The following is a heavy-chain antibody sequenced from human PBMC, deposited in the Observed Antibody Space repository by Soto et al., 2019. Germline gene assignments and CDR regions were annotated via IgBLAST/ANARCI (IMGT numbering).Heavy chain of an antibody. CDR3: ARGGYYDSSGSRHYHYYGMNV. V-gene: IGHV1-18*01. Sequence: QAQLVQSGPEVKKPGASVKVSCKASGYRFTSYGISWVRQAPGQGLEWLGWISAYDDNTKYAQTLQVRVSMSTDTSTNTAYMELRSLRSDDTAMYYCARGGYYDSSGSRHYHYYGMNVWGQGTTVTVSS. CDR2: ISAYDDNT. J-gene: IGHJ6*02. CDR1: GYRFTSYG. D-gene: IGHD3-22*01.